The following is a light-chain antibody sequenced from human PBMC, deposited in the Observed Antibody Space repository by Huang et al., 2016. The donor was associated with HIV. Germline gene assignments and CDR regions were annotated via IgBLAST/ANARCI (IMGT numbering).Light chain of an antibody. CDR2: AAS. V-gene: IGKV1-39*01. CDR3: QQSYSFPRT. Sequence: DIQMTQSPPSLSASVGDRVTITCRANESISNYLNWYQQKPGTAPNILIYAASSLQRGVPSRFSGSGSGTDFTLTISSLQPADFATYYCQQSYSFPRTFGQGTKVEIK. CDR1: ESISNY. J-gene: IGKJ1*01.